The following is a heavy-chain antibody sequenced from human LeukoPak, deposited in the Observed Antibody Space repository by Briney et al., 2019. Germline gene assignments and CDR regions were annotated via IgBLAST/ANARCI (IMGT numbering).Heavy chain of an antibody. CDR2: FSGSGGST. J-gene: IGHJ4*02. V-gene: IGHV3-23*01. CDR3: AKDQITMVRGVIIGLDY. D-gene: IGHD3-10*01. Sequence: GGSLRLSCAASGFTFSSYAMSWVRQAPGKGLEWVSAFSGSGGSTYYADSVKGRFTISRDNSKNTLYLQMNSLRAEDTAVYYCAKDQITMVRGVIIGLDYWGQGTLVTVSS. CDR1: GFTFSSYA.